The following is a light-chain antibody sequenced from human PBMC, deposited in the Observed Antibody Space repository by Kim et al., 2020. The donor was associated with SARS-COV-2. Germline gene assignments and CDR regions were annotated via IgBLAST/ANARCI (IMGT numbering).Light chain of an antibody. V-gene: IGLV2-14*01. CDR3: SSYTISNTYV. Sequence: QSALTQPASVSGSPGQSITISCTGTSSDVGSYNYVSWYQQHPDKAPKLLIYDVTKWPSGVSNRFSGSKSGNTASLTISGLQAEDEAVYYCSSYTISNTYVFGTGTKVTVL. CDR2: DVT. J-gene: IGLJ1*01. CDR1: SSDVGSYNY.